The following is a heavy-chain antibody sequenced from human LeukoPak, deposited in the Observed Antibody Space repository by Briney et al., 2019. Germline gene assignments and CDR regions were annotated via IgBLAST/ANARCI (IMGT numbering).Heavy chain of an antibody. CDR2: IYYSGST. V-gene: IGHV4-59*01. J-gene: IGHJ4*02. Sequence: SETLSLTCTVPGGSISDYCWSWIRQPPGKGLEWIGYIYYSGSTNYNPSLKSRVTISVDTSKNQFSLKLSSVTAADTAVYYCARGGYSSSWDFDYWGQGTLVTVSS. D-gene: IGHD6-13*01. CDR1: GGSISDYC. CDR3: ARGGYSSSWDFDY.